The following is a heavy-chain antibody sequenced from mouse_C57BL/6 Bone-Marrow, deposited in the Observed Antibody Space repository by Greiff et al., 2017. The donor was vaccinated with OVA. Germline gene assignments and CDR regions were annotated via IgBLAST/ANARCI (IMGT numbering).Heavy chain of an antibody. D-gene: IGHD2-3*01. CDR1: GFTFTDYY. Sequence: EVKLVESGGGLVQPGGSLSLSCAASGFTFTDYYMSWVRQPPGKALEWVGFIRNKANGYTTEYSASVKGRFTISRDNSQSILYLQMNALRAEDSATYYCVRLGWLLHVVDYWGQGTTLTVSS. V-gene: IGHV7-3*01. CDR3: VRLGWLLHVVDY. CDR2: IRNKANGYTT. J-gene: IGHJ2*01.